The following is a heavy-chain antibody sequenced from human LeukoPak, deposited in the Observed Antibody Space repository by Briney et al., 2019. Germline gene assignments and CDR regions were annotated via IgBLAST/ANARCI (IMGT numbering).Heavy chain of an antibody. CDR1: GGSINNYY. Sequence: PSETLSLTCTISGGSINNYYWSWIRQPPGKGLEWIGEINHSGSTNYNPSLKSRVTISVDTSKNQFSLKLSSVTAADTAVYYCAREGIVVVPAATGNYFDYWGQGTLVTVSS. D-gene: IGHD2-2*01. CDR3: AREGIVVVPAATGNYFDY. J-gene: IGHJ4*02. CDR2: INHSGST. V-gene: IGHV4-34*01.